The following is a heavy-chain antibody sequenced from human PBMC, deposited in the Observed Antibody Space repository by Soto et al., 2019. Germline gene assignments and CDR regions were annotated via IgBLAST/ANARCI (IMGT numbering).Heavy chain of an antibody. CDR3: ARSPFARYCSGGSCYLKKYYYYYMDV. V-gene: IGHV4-31*03. CDR2: IYYSGST. D-gene: IGHD2-15*01. J-gene: IGHJ6*03. Sequence: PSETLSLTCTVSGGSISSGGYYWSWIRQHPGKGLEWIGYIYYSGSTYYNPSLKSRVTISVDTSKNQFSLKLSSVTAADTAVYYCARSPFARYCSGGSCYLKKYYYYYMDVWGKGTTVTVSS. CDR1: GGSISSGGYY.